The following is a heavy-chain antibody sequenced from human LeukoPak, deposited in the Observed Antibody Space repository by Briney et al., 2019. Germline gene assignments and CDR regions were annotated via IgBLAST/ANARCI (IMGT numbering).Heavy chain of an antibody. V-gene: IGHV1-3*01. D-gene: IGHD6-13*01. CDR1: GYTFTSYA. J-gene: IGHJ3*02. CDR3: ARDGEYSSSWYSALDI. Sequence: VASVKVSCKASGYTFTSYAMHWVRQAPGQRLEWVGWINAGNGNTKYSQKFQGRVTITRDTSASTAYMELSSLRSEDTAVYYCARDGEYSSSWYSALDIWGQGTMVTVSS. CDR2: INAGNGNT.